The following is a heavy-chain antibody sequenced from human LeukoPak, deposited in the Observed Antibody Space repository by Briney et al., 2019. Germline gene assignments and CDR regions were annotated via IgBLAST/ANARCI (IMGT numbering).Heavy chain of an antibody. CDR1: GFTFGSYA. J-gene: IGHJ3*02. CDR2: ISGSGITT. D-gene: IGHD3-22*01. V-gene: IGHV3-23*01. Sequence: GGSLTLSCAASGFTFGSYAMSWVRQAPGQGPEWVSVISGSGITTYYADSVKGRFTISRDNSKNTLYLQMNSLRAEDTAVYYCAKDLGITMIVVVINHAFDIWGQGTMVTVSS. CDR3: AKDLGITMIVVVINHAFDI.